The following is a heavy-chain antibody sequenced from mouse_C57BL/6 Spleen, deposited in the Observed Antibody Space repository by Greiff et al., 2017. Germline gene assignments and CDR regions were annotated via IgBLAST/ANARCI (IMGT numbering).Heavy chain of an antibody. V-gene: IGHV1-22*01. CDR2: INPNNGGT. Sequence: VQLQQSGPELVKPGASVKMSCKASGYTFTDYNMHWVKQSHGKSLEWIGYINPNNGGTSYNQKFKGKATLTVNKSSSTAYMELRSLTSEDSAVYYCASKRTGTPFDYWGQGTTLTVSS. CDR3: ASKRTGTPFDY. J-gene: IGHJ2*01. D-gene: IGHD4-1*01. CDR1: GYTFTDYN.